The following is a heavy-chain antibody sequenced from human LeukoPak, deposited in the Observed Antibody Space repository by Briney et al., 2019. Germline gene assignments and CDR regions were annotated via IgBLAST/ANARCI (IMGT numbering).Heavy chain of an antibody. D-gene: IGHD3-22*01. CDR1: GGSISSGGYY. CDR2: IYYSGST. Sequence: SETLSLTCTVSGGSISSGGYYWRWTRQHPGKGLEWIGYIYYSGSTYYNPSLKSRVTISVDTSKNQFSLKLSSVTAADTAVYYCARFTMIVEGYYFDYWGQGTLVTVSS. V-gene: IGHV4-31*03. J-gene: IGHJ4*02. CDR3: ARFTMIVEGYYFDY.